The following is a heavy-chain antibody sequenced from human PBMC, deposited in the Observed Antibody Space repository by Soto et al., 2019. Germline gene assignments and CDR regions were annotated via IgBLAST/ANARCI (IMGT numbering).Heavy chain of an antibody. V-gene: IGHV3-53*02. CDR1: GFTVTSNF. Sequence: EVQLVQSGGGLVQPGGSLRLSCAASGFTVTSNFKSWVRQAPGKGLEWVSVIYSAGDTNYADSVRGRFTFSRDISKNTLYLQMNSLRAEDTAVYYCARGLRGAIREKSLDYWGQGTLVTVS. D-gene: IGHD3-10*01. J-gene: IGHJ4*02. CDR2: IYSAGDT. CDR3: ARGLRGAIREKSLDY.